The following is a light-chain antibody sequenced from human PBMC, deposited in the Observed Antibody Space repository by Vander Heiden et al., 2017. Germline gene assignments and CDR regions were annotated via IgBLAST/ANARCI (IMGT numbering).Light chain of an antibody. CDR1: QSVSSSQ. Sequence: IVFTQSPATLSLSPGESATPSCRASQSVSSSQLAWYRQQPGQAPRLLIYGASSRATGIPDRFSGSGSGTDFTLTISRLEPEDIAVYYCQQYGSSPYTFGPGTKLEIK. CDR3: QQYGSSPYT. CDR2: GAS. J-gene: IGKJ2*01. V-gene: IGKV3-20*01.